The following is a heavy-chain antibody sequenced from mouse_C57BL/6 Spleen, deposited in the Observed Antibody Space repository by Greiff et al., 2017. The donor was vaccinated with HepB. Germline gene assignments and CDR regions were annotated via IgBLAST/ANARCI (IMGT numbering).Heavy chain of an antibody. CDR3: AGGNPGYFDV. Sequence: VQLQQPGAELVRPGSSVKLSCKASGYTFTSYWMHWVKQRPIQGLEWIGNIDPSDSDTHYNQKFKDKATLTVDKSSSTAYMQLSSLTSEDSAVYYCAGGNPGYFDVWGTGTTVTVSS. CDR2: IDPSDSDT. V-gene: IGHV1-52*01. J-gene: IGHJ1*03. CDR1: GYTFTSYW.